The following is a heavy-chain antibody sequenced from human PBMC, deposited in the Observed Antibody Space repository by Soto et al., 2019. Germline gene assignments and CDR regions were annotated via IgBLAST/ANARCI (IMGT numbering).Heavy chain of an antibody. D-gene: IGHD5-12*01. CDR1: GFTFDDYA. CDR3: AKDTASWNAFDI. V-gene: IGHV3-9*01. CDR2: ISWNSGSI. J-gene: IGHJ3*02. Sequence: HPGGSLRLSCAASGFTFDDYAMHWVRQAPGKGLEWVSGISWNSGSIGYADSVKGRFTISRDNAKNSLYLQMNSLRAEDTALYYCAKDTASWNAFDIWGQGTMVTVSS.